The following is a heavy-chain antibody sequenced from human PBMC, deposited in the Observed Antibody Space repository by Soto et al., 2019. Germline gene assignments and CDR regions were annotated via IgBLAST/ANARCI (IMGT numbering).Heavy chain of an antibody. CDR2: INHSGST. CDR1: GGSVSGYY. V-gene: IGHV4-34*01. CDR3: ARGSGMATITLGRRATDFDY. D-gene: IGHD5-12*01. Sequence: SETLSLTCAVYGGSVSGYYWSWIRQPPGKGLEWIGEINHSGSTNYNPSLKSRVTISVDTSKNQFSLKLSSVTAADTAVYYCARGSGMATITLGRRATDFDYWGQGTLVTVSS. J-gene: IGHJ4*02.